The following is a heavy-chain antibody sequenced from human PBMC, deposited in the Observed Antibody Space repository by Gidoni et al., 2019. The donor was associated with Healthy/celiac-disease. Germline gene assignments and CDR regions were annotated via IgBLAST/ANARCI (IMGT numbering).Heavy chain of an antibody. CDR2: ISSSSSYI. CDR1: GFTFSSYS. V-gene: IGHV3-21*01. D-gene: IGHD4-17*01. CDR3: ARDHDGDYYDAFDI. Sequence: EVQLVESGGGLVKPGGSLRLSCAASGFTFSSYSMNWVRQAPGRGLEWVSSISSSSSYIYYADSVKGRFTISRDNAKNSLYLQMNSLRAEDTAVYYCARDHDGDYYDAFDIWGQGTMVTVSS. J-gene: IGHJ3*02.